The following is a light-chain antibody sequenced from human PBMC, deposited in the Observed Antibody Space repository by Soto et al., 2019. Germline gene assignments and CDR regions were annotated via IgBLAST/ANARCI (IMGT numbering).Light chain of an antibody. J-gene: IGLJ1*01. CDR1: SSDVGNYDL. CDR2: EGS. Sequence: QSALTQPASVSGSPGQSITISCTGTSSDVGNYDLVSWYQQHPGKAPKLMIYEGSPRPSGVSDRFSGSKSGNTASLTISGLQADDEADYYCCSSASDGSTYVFGTGTKLTVL. CDR3: CSSASDGSTYV. V-gene: IGLV2-23*01.